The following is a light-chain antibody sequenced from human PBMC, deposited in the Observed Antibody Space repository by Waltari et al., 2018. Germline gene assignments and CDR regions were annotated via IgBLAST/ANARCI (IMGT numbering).Light chain of an antibody. CDR1: SGDVGGENS. CDR3: SSYASVSSLV. J-gene: IGLJ2*01. V-gene: IGLV2-14*01. Sequence: QSALTQPASVSGSPGQSITISCPGTSGDVGGENSVSWYQQHPGKAPKLMIYDVSNRPSGVSNRFSASKSGNTASLTISGLQAQDEGDYYCSSYASVSSLVFGGGTRLTVL. CDR2: DVS.